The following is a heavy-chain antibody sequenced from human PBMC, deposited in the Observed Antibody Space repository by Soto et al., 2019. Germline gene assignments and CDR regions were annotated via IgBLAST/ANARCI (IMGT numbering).Heavy chain of an antibody. CDR3: ARGSVLGWLRSYFDY. D-gene: IGHD5-12*01. J-gene: IGHJ4*02. CDR2: INYSGTT. V-gene: IGHV4-61*05. Sequence: SETLSLTCTVSGDSISSNSHYWGWIRQPPGKGLEWIGYINYSGTTEYNPSLKSRVSISIDTSKNQFSLKMISVTAADTAVYYCARGSVLGWLRSYFDYWGQGTLVTVSS. CDR1: GDSISSNSHY.